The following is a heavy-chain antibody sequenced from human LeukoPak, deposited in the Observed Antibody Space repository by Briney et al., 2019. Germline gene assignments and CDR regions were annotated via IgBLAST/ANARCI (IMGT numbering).Heavy chain of an antibody. J-gene: IGHJ5*02. Sequence: SETLSLTCTVSGGSITSVSYSWSWIRQPAGKGLEWIGRIYSSGSTNSNPSLKSRVTISVDTSKKQFSLKLNSVTAADTAVYYCAREKIGYSDSSGRGWFDPWGQGTLVTVSP. V-gene: IGHV4-61*02. CDR3: AREKIGYSDSSGRGWFDP. D-gene: IGHD3-22*01. CDR1: GGSITSVSYS. CDR2: IYSSGST.